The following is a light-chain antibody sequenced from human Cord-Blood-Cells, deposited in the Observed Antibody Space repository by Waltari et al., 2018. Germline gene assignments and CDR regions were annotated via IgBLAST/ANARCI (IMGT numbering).Light chain of an antibody. Sequence: QSALTQPASVSGSPGQSITISCTGTSSDVGSYNLVSWYQQHPGKAPKLMIYEGSKRPAGVSNRFSVSRSCNTASLTISGLQAEDEADYYCCSYSGSSTWVFGGGTKLTVL. CDR1: SSDVGSYNL. J-gene: IGLJ3*02. CDR3: CSYSGSSTWV. V-gene: IGLV2-23*01. CDR2: EGS.